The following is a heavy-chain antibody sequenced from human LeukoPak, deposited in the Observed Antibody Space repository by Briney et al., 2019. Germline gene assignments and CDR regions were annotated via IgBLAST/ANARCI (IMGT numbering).Heavy chain of an antibody. CDR3: ASTFRGLINYDAFDI. Sequence: GGSLRLSCAASGFTFSSYVMSWVRQAPGKGLEWVSAISGSGGSTYYADSVKGRFTISRDNAKNSLYLQMNSLRAEDTAVYFCASTFRGLINYDAFDIWGQGTLVTVSS. J-gene: IGHJ3*02. CDR1: GFTFSSYV. CDR2: ISGSGGST. V-gene: IGHV3-23*01. D-gene: IGHD3-10*01.